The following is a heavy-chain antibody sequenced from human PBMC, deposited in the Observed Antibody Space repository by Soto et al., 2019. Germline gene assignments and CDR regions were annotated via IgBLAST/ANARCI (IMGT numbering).Heavy chain of an antibody. CDR1: GYTFTSYG. V-gene: IGHV1-18*01. CDR2: ISAYNGNT. CDR3: AREVESDYGSGSYPLYYYGMDV. Sequence: ASVKVSCKASGYTFTSYGISWVRQAPGQGLEWMGWISAYNGNTNYAQKLQGRVTMTRDTSTSTVYMELSSLRSEDTAVYYCAREVESDYGSGSYPLYYYGMDVRGQGSTVTVSS. J-gene: IGHJ6*02. D-gene: IGHD3-10*01.